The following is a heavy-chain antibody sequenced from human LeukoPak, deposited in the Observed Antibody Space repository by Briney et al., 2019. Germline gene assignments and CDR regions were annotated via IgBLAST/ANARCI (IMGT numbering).Heavy chain of an antibody. CDR1: GFTVSSNY. D-gene: IGHD3-22*01. Sequence: GSLRLSCAASGFTVSSNYMSWVRQAPGKGLEWVSVIYSGGSTYYADSVKGRFTISRDNSKNTLYLQMNSLRAEDTAVYYCARGQVVISEYYFDYWGQGTLVTVSS. CDR2: IYSGGST. J-gene: IGHJ4*02. V-gene: IGHV3-53*01. CDR3: ARGQVVISEYYFDY.